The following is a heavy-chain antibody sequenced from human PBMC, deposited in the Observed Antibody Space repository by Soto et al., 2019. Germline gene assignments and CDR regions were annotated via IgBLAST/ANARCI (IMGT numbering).Heavy chain of an antibody. Sequence: QVQLVQSGAEVKKPGASVKVSCKASGYTFTSYYIHWVRQAPGQGLEWMGRFNPSGGGTSYAQKFQGRVTMTRDTSTSTVYMELSSLRSEDTAVYYCARAASYYFDSWGQGTLVTVSS. CDR1: GYTFTSYY. CDR3: ARAASYYFDS. J-gene: IGHJ4*02. D-gene: IGHD2-15*01. CDR2: FNPSGGGT. V-gene: IGHV1-46*01.